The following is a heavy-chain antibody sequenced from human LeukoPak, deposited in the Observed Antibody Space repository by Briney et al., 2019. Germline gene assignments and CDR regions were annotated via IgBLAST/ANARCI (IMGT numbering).Heavy chain of an antibody. CDR1: GVTFNSYW. Sequence: PGGSLRLSCAASGVTFNSYWMSWIRQAPGKGLEWVSYISSSGSTIYYADSVKGRFTISRDNAKNSLYLQMNSLRAEDTAVYYCARDLGKWLRSSDYWGQGTLVTVSS. CDR2: ISSSGSTI. CDR3: ARDLGKWLRSSDY. J-gene: IGHJ4*02. V-gene: IGHV3-11*01. D-gene: IGHD5-12*01.